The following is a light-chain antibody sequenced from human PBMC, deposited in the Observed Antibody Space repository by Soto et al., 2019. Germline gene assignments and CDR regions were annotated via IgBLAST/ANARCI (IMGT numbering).Light chain of an antibody. J-gene: IGKJ2*01. CDR1: QSVNNF. V-gene: IGKV3-15*01. CDR3: QQRSNWPPYT. Sequence: EIVMTQSPATLSVSPGERATLSCRASQSVNNFLAWYQQRPGQAPRFLIYGASTGANGVPARFSGSGSGTEFTLTISSLQSEDFAVYYCQQRSNWPPYTFGQGTKLEIK. CDR2: GAS.